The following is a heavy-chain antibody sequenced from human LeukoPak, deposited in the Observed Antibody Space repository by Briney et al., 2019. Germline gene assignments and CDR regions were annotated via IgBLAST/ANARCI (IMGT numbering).Heavy chain of an antibody. Sequence: PSETLSLTCTVSGGSISSGNYYWSWIRQPPGKGLEWIGYIHYSGSTYHNPSLKSRVTISVDTSKNQFSLKLSSVTAADTAVYYCSRDRRRGPFDYWGQGTLVTVSS. V-gene: IGHV4-30-4*08. CDR2: IHYSGST. J-gene: IGHJ4*02. CDR3: SRDRRRGPFDY. D-gene: IGHD3-10*01. CDR1: GGSISSGNYY.